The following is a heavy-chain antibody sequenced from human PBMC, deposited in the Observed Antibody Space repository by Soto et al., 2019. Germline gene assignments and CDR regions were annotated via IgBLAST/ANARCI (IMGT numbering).Heavy chain of an antibody. CDR1: GFTFSSYG. D-gene: IGHD2-2*01. CDR2: ISYDGGNK. CDR3: AKTLGYCTSSSCSREFYCYYGMDV. Sequence: PGGSLRLSCAASGFTFSSYGMHWVRQAPGKGLEWVAVISYDGGNKYYADSVKGRFTLSRDNPKNTVFLQMNSLRAEDTAVYYCAKTLGYCTSSSCSREFYCYYGMDVWGQGTTVTVSS. V-gene: IGHV3-30*18. J-gene: IGHJ6*02.